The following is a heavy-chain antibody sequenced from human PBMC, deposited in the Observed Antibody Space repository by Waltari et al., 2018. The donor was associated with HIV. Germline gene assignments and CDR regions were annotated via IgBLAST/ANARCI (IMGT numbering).Heavy chain of an antibody. CDR3: ALGYGGQTAFDY. CDR2: SNPKTGGT. CDR1: EYTFTGYY. D-gene: IGHD4-17*01. V-gene: IGHV1-2*02. J-gene: IGHJ4*02. Sequence: QVQVVQSGAEVKQPVASVKVSCKASEYTFTGYYVHWVRPAPGQGLEWMGWSNPKTGGTNSAQNFQGRVTMTRDTSISTVYMELSRLISDDTAVYYCALGYGGQTAFDYWGQGTLVTVSS.